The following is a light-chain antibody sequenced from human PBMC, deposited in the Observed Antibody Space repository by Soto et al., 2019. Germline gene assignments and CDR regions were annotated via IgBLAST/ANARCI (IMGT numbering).Light chain of an antibody. CDR2: GAS. CDR1: QSVSSSY. CDR3: QQYNNWPRT. Sequence: EIVLTQSPGTLSLSPGERATLSCRASQSVSSSYLAWYQQKPGQAPRLLIYGASSRATGIPDRFSGSGSGTDFALPISRLEPEDFAVYYCQQYNNWPRTFGQGTRL. V-gene: IGKV3-20*01. J-gene: IGKJ5*01.